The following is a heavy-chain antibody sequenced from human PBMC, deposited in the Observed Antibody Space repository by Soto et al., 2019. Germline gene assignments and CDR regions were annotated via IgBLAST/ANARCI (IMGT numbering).Heavy chain of an antibody. CDR2: IIPIFGTA. Sequence: SVKVSCKASGGTFSSYAISWVRQAPGQGLEWMGGIIPIFGTANYAQKFQGRVTITADESMSTAYMELSSLRSEDTAVYYCARVLDFWSGHGDPWGQGTLVTVSS. V-gene: IGHV1-69*13. CDR3: ARVLDFWSGHGDP. CDR1: GGTFSSYA. D-gene: IGHD3-3*01. J-gene: IGHJ5*02.